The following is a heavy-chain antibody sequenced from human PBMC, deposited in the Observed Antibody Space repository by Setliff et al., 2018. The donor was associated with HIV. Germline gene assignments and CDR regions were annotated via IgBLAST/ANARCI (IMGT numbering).Heavy chain of an antibody. CDR3: ARARGGNSEWSY. J-gene: IGHJ4*02. D-gene: IGHD2-15*01. V-gene: IGHV3-74*03. CDR1: GFTFSSYW. Sequence: GGSLRLSCAASGFTFSSYWMHWVHQVPGKGLVWVSRINSDGSSTTYADFVKGRFTISRDNAKNTLYLQMNSLRAEDTAVYSCARARGGNSEWSYWGQGTLVTVSS. CDR2: INSDGSST.